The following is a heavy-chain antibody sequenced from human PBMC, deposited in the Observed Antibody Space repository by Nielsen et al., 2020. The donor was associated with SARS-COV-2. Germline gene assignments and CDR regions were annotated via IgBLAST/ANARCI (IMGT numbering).Heavy chain of an antibody. CDR2: IWYDGSNK. CDR3: ARGDVDTAMVFVGSPDY. D-gene: IGHD5-18*01. V-gene: IGHV3-33*01. J-gene: IGHJ4*02. CDR1: GFTFSSYG. Sequence: GESLKIPCAASGFTFSSYGMHRVRQAPGKGLEWVAVIWYDGSNKYYADSVKGRFTISRDNSKNTLYLQMNSLRAEDTAVYYCARGDVDTAMVFVGSPDYWGQGTLVTVSS.